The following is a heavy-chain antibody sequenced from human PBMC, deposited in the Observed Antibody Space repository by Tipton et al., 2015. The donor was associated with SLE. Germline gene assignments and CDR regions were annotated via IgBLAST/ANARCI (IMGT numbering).Heavy chain of an antibody. V-gene: IGHV3-74*03. D-gene: IGHD2-8*02. CDR2: IYSDGSST. Sequence: SLRLSCEASGFTFSTYWMHWVRQGPGKGLERVSRIYSDGSSTKYADSVKGRFTISRDNAKNMLYLQMNSLRAEDTAVYYCCTTGTDYGRLVWGPAATVTVSS. CDR3: CTTGTDYGRLV. CDR1: GFTFSTYW. J-gene: IGHJ6*02.